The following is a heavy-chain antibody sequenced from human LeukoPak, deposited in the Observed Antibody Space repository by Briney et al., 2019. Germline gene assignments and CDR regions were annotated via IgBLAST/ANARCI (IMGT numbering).Heavy chain of an antibody. CDR1: GFTFSSYG. J-gene: IGHJ4*02. D-gene: IGHD1-7*01. CDR2: IWYDGSNK. CDR3: AREDWNYGGGNFDY. V-gene: IGHV3-33*01. Sequence: GGSLRLSCAASGFTFSSYGMHWVRQAPGKGLEWVAVIWYDGSNKYYADSVKGRFTISRDNSKNTLYLQMNSLRAEDTAVYYCAREDWNYGGGNFDYWGQRTLVTVSS.